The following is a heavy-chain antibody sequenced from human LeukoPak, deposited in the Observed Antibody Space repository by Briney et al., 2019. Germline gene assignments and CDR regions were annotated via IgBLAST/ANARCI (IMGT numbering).Heavy chain of an antibody. Sequence: GGSLRLSCVASGFTFSSYALNWVRQTPGKGLEWVSTISGSGASTYYADAMRGRFTISRDNSRNTLQLQMNSLRTEDTAVYYCARPETQYSSGLDGFDIWGQGTMVTVSS. CDR3: ARPETQYSSGLDGFDI. J-gene: IGHJ3*02. V-gene: IGHV3-23*01. CDR1: GFTFSSYA. CDR2: ISGSGAST. D-gene: IGHD6-19*01.